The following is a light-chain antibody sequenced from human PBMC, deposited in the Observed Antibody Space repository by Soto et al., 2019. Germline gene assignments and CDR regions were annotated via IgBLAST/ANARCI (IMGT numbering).Light chain of an antibody. V-gene: IGLV1-44*01. Sequence: QSVLTQPTSASGSPGQRVTISSSGSSSNIGRNTVNWYQQVPGTAPKLLIYNNNQRPSGVPDRFSGSKSGTSASLAIIGLQSEDEADYYCAAWDDGLNGSVFGAGTKVTVL. CDR2: NNN. CDR3: AAWDDGLNGSV. CDR1: SSNIGRNT. J-gene: IGLJ1*01.